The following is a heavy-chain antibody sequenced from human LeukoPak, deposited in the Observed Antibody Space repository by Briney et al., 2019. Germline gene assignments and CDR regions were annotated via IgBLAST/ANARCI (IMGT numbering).Heavy chain of an antibody. Sequence: KPSETLSLTCSVSGASIRSYYWSWLRQPPGKGLEWLGYIYYSGSTNYNPSLKSRVTISVDTSKNQFSLKLSSVTAADTAVYYCVVSIRTYYFDYWGQGTLVTVSS. J-gene: IGHJ4*02. V-gene: IGHV4-59*01. D-gene: IGHD2-8*01. CDR1: GASIRSYY. CDR2: IYYSGST. CDR3: VVSIRTYYFDY.